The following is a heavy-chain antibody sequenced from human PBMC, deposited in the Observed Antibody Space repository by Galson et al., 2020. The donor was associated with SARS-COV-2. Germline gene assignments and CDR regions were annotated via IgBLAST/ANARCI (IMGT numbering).Heavy chain of an antibody. J-gene: IGHJ4*02. CDR3: TTSMVREEIIISPGALNDGGFDY. D-gene: IGHD3-10*01. CDR1: GFTFSNAW. CDR2: IKSKTDGGTT. V-gene: IGHV3-15*01. Sequence: TGGSLRLSCAASGFTFSNAWMSWVRQVPGKGLEWVGRIKSKTDGGTTDYAAPVKGRFTISRDDSKNTLYLQMNSLKIEDTAVYYCTTSMVREEIIISPGALNDGGFDYWGQGALVTVSS.